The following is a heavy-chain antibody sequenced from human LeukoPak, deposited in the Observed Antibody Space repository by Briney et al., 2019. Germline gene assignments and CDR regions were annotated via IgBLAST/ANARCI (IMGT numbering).Heavy chain of an antibody. Sequence: GASLKLSCKASGYTFTVHYLHWLRQAPGQGLEWMGWIKPDSGATNFAHNFQGRVTMTSDTPINTAYMELSSLTSDDSAMYYCARDHDYGPDYWGQGTLVTVSA. V-gene: IGHV1-2*02. CDR1: GYTFTVHY. D-gene: IGHD4/OR15-4a*01. J-gene: IGHJ4*02. CDR3: ARDHDYGPDY. CDR2: IKPDSGAT.